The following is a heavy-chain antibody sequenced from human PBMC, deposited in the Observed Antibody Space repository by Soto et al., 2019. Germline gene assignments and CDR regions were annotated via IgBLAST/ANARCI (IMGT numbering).Heavy chain of an antibody. CDR3: AGGRDAASRCYSPHGMGV. CDR1: GYNLGAYY. V-gene: IGHV1-2*02. D-gene: IGHD2-15*01. J-gene: IGHJ6*02. CDR2: MDPITGVT. Sequence: ASVKVSCKASGYNLGAYYPYWVRQAPGRGLELVGLMDPITGVTDYEERLRDRVTMTRDTSINTAYMELRRLRSDDTAIYFCAGGRDAASRCYSPHGMGVWGQGTTVTVSS.